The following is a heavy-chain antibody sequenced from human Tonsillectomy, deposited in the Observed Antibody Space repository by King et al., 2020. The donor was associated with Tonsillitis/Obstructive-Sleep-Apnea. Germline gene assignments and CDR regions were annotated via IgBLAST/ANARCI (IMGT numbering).Heavy chain of an antibody. CDR1: GFTFSSYG. V-gene: IGHV3-21*01. Sequence: VQLVQSGGGLVKPGGSLRLSCAASGFTFSSYGMNWVRQAPGKGLEWVSSISGSSGYIYYADSLKGRFTISRDNAKNSLYLQMNSLRAEDTAVYYCARGGELGDYFGYWGQGTLVTVSS. J-gene: IGHJ4*02. CDR2: ISGSSGYI. CDR3: ARGGELGDYFGY. D-gene: IGHD1-26*01.